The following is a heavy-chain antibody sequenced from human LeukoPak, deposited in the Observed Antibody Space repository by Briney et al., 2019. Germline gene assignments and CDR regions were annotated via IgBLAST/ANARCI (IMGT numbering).Heavy chain of an antibody. CDR3: ARGRDSGSFIIDY. CDR1: GFTFASYA. Sequence: GGSLRLFCAGSGFTFASYAVHWVRQAPGKRLEWVAFISSDGTTEHYRGSVKGRFTLSRDNSKNTVSLQMSSLGTEDTAVYSCARGRDSGSFIIDYWGQGTLVTVSS. CDR2: ISSDGTTE. V-gene: IGHV3-30-3*01. D-gene: IGHD3-10*01. J-gene: IGHJ4*02.